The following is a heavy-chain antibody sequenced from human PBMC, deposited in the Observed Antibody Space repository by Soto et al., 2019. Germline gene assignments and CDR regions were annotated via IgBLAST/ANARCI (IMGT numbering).Heavy chain of an antibody. J-gene: IGHJ3*02. CDR1: GFTFRSYW. V-gene: IGHV3-74*01. D-gene: IGHD2-2*01. CDR3: VRGAYCSSSRCPGPFDI. CDR2: IDIDGRTR. Sequence: PGGSLRLSCVASGFTFRSYWMHWVRQAPGKGLVWVSRIDIDGRTRNYADSVQGRFTISRHNSKNTLYLQMDSLRTEDTAVYYCVRGAYCSSSRCPGPFDIWGQGTRVTVSS.